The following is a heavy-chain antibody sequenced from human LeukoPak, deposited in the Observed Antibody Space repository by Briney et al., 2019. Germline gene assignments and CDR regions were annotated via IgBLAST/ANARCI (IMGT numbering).Heavy chain of an antibody. CDR2: IYYSGST. Sequence: PSETLSLTCTVSGGSISSSSYYWGWIRQPPGKGLEWIGSIYYSGSTYYNPSLKSRVTISVDTSKNQFSLKLSSVTAADTAVYYCARTFFVSGSPFDYWGRGTLVTVSS. D-gene: IGHD3-10*01. J-gene: IGHJ4*02. CDR1: GGSISSSSYY. V-gene: IGHV4-39*01. CDR3: ARTFFVSGSPFDY.